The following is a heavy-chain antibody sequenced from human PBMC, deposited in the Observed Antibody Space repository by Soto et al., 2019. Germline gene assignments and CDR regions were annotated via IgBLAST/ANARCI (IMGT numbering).Heavy chain of an antibody. Sequence: PSETLSLTCTVSGGSISSGDYYGSWIRQPPGKGLEWIGYIYYSGSTYYNPSLKSRVTIPVATSTNQICLKLRCVTAADAAVYYCDRGVLGFGESDNPSNWFDPWGQGTLVTVSS. CDR3: DRGVLGFGESDNPSNWFDP. CDR2: IYYSGST. J-gene: IGHJ5*02. V-gene: IGHV4-30-4*01. D-gene: IGHD3-10*01. CDR1: GGSISSGDYY.